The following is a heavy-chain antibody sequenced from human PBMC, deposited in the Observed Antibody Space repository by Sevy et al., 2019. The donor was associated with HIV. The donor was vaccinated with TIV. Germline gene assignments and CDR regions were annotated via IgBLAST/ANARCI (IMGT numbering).Heavy chain of an antibody. CDR2: IKQDGSQK. V-gene: IGHV3-7*01. J-gene: IGHJ4*02. Sequence: GGSLRLSCASSGITFSESLMSWVRQAPGKGLEWVASIKQDGSQKYYVDSVKGRFSISRDNAKNSLYLQMNSLRCDDTALYYCARVFSGSAPGFDYWGQGTLVTVSS. CDR1: GITFSESL. D-gene: IGHD6-19*01. CDR3: ARVFSGSAPGFDY.